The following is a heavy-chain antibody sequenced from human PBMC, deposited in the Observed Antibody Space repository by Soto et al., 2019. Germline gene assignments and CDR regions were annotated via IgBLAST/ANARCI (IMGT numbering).Heavy chain of an antibody. D-gene: IGHD3-10*01. CDR3: ARGLRPDY. CDR1: GYTFTAYY. Sequence: QVQLVQSGAEVKKPGASVKVFCEASGYTFTAYYIHWVRQAPGQGLEWMGWINPNSGVTDSAQKFQGSITMTRDTSISTAYMELSRLRSDDTAVYYCARGLRPDYWGQGTLVTVSS. J-gene: IGHJ4*02. V-gene: IGHV1-2*02. CDR2: INPNSGVT.